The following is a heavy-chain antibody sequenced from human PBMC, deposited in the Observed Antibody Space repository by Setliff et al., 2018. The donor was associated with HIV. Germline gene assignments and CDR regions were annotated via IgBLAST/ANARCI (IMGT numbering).Heavy chain of an antibody. CDR3: AKHGGYTNGWRQTYNGFDP. CDR2: IYYIGTT. V-gene: IGHV4-39*01. Sequence: SETLSLTCTLSGDSISNSNYYWGWIRQPPGKGLEWIGSIYYIGTTFYNPSLKSRVTISVDTSTNQFSLRLTSVTAADTAIYYCAKHGGYTNGWRQTYNGFDPWGQGTLVTVSS. D-gene: IGHD6-19*01. CDR1: GDSISNSNYY. J-gene: IGHJ5*02.